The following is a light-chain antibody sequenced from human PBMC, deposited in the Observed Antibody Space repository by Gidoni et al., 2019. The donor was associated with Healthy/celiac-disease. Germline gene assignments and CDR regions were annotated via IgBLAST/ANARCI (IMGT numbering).Light chain of an antibody. CDR2: GAS. V-gene: IGKV3-20*01. CDR1: QSVSSSY. CDR3: QQYGSSPRT. J-gene: IGKJ1*01. Sequence: EIVLTPSPGTLSLSPGERATLSCRASQSVSSSYLAWYQQKPGQAPRLLIYGASSRATGIPDRFSGSGSGTDFTLTISRLEPEDFAVYYCQQYGSSPRTFXQXTKVXIK.